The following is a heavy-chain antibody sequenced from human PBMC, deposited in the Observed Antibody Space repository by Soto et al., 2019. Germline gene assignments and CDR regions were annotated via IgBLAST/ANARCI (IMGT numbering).Heavy chain of an antibody. Sequence: GSLRLSCAASGFTFSSYAMSWVRQAPGKGLEWVSAISGSGGSTYYADSVKGRFTISRDNSKNTLYLQMNSLRAEDTAVYYCAKASPLYYYDSSGFLFDYWGQGTLVTVSS. CDR2: ISGSGGST. CDR1: GFTFSSYA. V-gene: IGHV3-23*01. D-gene: IGHD3-22*01. CDR3: AKASPLYYYDSSGFLFDY. J-gene: IGHJ4*02.